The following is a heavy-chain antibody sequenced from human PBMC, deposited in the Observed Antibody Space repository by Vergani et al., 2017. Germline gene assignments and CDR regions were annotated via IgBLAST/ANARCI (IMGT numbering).Heavy chain of an antibody. CDR3: TKAGQYDSDNCHDS. V-gene: IGHV3-30*02. D-gene: IGHD3-22*01. J-gene: IGHJ1*01. CDR1: GFTFSIYG. Sequence: QVQLVESGGGVVQPGGSLRLSCIASGFTFSIYGMHWVRQAPGKGLEWVAFIRYDGTKRFYGDSVKGRFTISRDNSQTTVFLQMNSLRADDSAVYYCTKAGQYDSDNCHDSWGQGALVTVAS. CDR2: IRYDGTKR.